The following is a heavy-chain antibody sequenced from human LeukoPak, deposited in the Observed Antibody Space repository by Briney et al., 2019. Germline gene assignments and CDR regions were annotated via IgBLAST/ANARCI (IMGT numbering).Heavy chain of an antibody. CDR3: ARVPTSYDTSAQVDP. D-gene: IGHD3-22*01. CDR2: VYYTGTT. V-gene: IGHV4-31*03. J-gene: IGHJ5*02. Sequence: SQTLSLTCSVSGGSINRGGYYWRWGRKHPGQGLEWIGYVYYTGTTNYNPSLKSRVTMSVDTSKNQFYLKLTSVTVADTAVYYCARVPTSYDTSAQVDPWGQGTLVTVSS. CDR1: GGSINRGGYY.